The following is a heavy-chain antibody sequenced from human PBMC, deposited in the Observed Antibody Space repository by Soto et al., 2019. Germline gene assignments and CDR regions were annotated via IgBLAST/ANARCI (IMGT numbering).Heavy chain of an antibody. D-gene: IGHD3-22*01. CDR1: GYIFTSYW. CDR3: ARLHNYDNSGSSEGLDY. V-gene: IGHV5-51*01. J-gene: IGHJ4*02. Sequence: GESLKISCNGSGYIFTSYWIGWVRQMPGKGLEWMGIIYPGDSDTRYSPSFQGQVTISADKSVTTAYLQWSSLKASDTAMYYCARLHNYDNSGSSEGLDYWGQGTLVTVSS. CDR2: IYPGDSDT.